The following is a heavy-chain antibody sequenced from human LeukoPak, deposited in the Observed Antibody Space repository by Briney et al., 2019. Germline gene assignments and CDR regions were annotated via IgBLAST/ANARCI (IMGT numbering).Heavy chain of an antibody. CDR1: GFTFSSYS. CDR3: ARDWENYYGSGSYH. Sequence: GGSLRLSCAASGFTFSSYSMNWVRQAPGKGLEWVSAISGSGGSTYYADSVKGRFTISRDNSKNTLYLQMNSLRAEDTAVYYCARDWENYYGSGSYHWGQGTLVTVSS. CDR2: ISGSGGST. D-gene: IGHD3-10*01. J-gene: IGHJ5*02. V-gene: IGHV3-23*01.